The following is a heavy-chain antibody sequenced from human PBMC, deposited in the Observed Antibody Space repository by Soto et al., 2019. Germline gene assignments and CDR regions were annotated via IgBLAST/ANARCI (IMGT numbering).Heavy chain of an antibody. CDR3: ARECSGGSCYSRVYNWFDP. Sequence: LRLSCAASGFTFSSYSMNWVRQAPGKGLEWVSSISSSSSYIYYADSVKGRFTISRDNAKNSLYLQMNSLRAEDTAVYYCARECSGGSCYSRVYNWFDPWGQGTLVTVSS. V-gene: IGHV3-21*01. CDR2: ISSSSSYI. D-gene: IGHD2-15*01. J-gene: IGHJ5*02. CDR1: GFTFSSYS.